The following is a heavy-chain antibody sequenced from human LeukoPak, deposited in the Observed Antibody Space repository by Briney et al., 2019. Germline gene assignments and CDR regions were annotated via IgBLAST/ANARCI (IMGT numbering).Heavy chain of an antibody. Sequence: GASVKVSCKASGYTFTSYDINWVRQATGQGLEWMGWMNPNSGNTVYAQKFQGRVTMTRNTSISTAYMELSSLRSEDTAVYYCARGGYYDSSGYYNTDAFDIWGQGTMVTVSS. V-gene: IGHV1-8*01. CDR1: GYTFTSYD. D-gene: IGHD3-22*01. CDR3: ARGGYYDSSGYYNTDAFDI. J-gene: IGHJ3*02. CDR2: MNPNSGNT.